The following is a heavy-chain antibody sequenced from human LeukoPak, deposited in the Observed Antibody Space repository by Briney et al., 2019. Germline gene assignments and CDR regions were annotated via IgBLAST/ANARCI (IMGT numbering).Heavy chain of an antibody. Sequence: GGSLRLSCAASGFTFSLYAMHWVRQAPGKGLEYVSAISPNGGTTYYADSVKGRFSISRDNSKNVLYLQMSSLRPEDTAVYYCVPKGNEGYWGQGTLVTVSS. CDR2: ISPNGGTT. J-gene: IGHJ4*02. CDR3: VPKGNEGY. D-gene: IGHD1-1*01. V-gene: IGHV3-64D*06. CDR1: GFTFSLYA.